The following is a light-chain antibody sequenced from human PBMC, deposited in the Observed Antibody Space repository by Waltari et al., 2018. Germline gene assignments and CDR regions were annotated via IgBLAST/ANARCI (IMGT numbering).Light chain of an antibody. CDR2: GAS. CDR1: QSVSSSY. CDR3: QQYGSSYT. Sequence: EIVLTQSPGTLSLSPGERDTLSCRASQSVSSSYLAWYQQKPGQAPRLLIYGASSRATGIPDRFSGSGSGTDFILTSSRLEPEDFAVYYCQQYGSSYTFGQGTNLEIK. J-gene: IGKJ2*01. V-gene: IGKV3-20*01.